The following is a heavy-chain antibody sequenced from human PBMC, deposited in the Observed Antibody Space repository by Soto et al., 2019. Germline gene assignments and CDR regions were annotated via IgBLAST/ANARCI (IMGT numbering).Heavy chain of an antibody. D-gene: IGHD6-6*01. J-gene: IGHJ4*02. CDR2: IIPIFGTA. CDR3: ARERGYSSSGAFDY. Sequence: ASVKVSCKASGGTFSSYAISWVRQAPGQGLEWMGGIIPIFGTANYAQKFQGRVTITADESTSTAYMELSSLRSEDTAVYYCARERGYSSSGAFDYWGQGTLVTVSS. CDR1: GGTFSSYA. V-gene: IGHV1-69*13.